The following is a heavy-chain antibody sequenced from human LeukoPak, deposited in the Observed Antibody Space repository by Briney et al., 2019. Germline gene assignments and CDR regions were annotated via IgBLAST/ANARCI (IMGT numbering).Heavy chain of an antibody. V-gene: IGHV3-7*04. CDR3: ARDRCSRTSCFIDY. D-gene: IGHD2-2*01. J-gene: IGHJ4*02. CDR2: IKQDGTDK. Sequence: GGSLRLSCAASGLTFSSYCMTWVRQAPGKGLEWVANIKQDGTDKYCVDSVKGRFTISRDNAKNSLYLQMNSLRAEDTAVYYCARDRCSRTSCFIDYWGQGTLVTVSS. CDR1: GLTFSSYC.